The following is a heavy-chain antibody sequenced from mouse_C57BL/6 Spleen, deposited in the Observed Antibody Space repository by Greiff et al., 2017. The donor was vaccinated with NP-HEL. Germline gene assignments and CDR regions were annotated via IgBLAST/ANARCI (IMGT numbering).Heavy chain of an antibody. D-gene: IGHD1-1*01. CDR3: ARTVVARRDWYFDV. CDR1: GYTFTSYW. V-gene: IGHV1-72*01. Sequence: QVQLQQPGAELVKPGASVKLSCKASGYTFTSYWMHWVKQRPGRGLEWIGRIDPNSGGTKYNEKFKSKATLTVDKPSSTAYMQISSLTSEDSAVYYCARTVVARRDWYFDVWGTGTTVTVSS. J-gene: IGHJ1*03. CDR2: IDPNSGGT.